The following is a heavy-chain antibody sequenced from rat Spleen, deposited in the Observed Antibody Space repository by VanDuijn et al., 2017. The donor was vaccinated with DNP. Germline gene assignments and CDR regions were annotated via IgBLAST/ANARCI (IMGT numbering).Heavy chain of an antibody. CDR3: ARWYNYFDY. V-gene: IGHV3-3*01. Sequence: EVQLQESGPGLVKPSQSLSLTCSVTGYSITSNYWGWIRKFPGNKMEWMGYINSAGSTNYNPSLKGRISITSDTSKNQFFLQVNSVTTEDTATYYCARWYNYFDYWGPGTMVTVSS. D-gene: IGHD1-5*01. CDR1: GYSITSNY. J-gene: IGHJ1*01. CDR2: INSAGST.